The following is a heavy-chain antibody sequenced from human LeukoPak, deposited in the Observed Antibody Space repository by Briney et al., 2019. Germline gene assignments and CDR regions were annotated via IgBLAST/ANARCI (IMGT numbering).Heavy chain of an antibody. CDR1: GGSISSYY. Sequence: RASETLSLTCTVSGGSISSYYWSWIRQPPGKGLEWIGYIYYSGSTNYNPSLKSRVTISVDTSKNQFSLKLSSVTAADTAVYYCARHTGYSSSWYRNWFDPWGQGTLVTVSS. D-gene: IGHD6-13*01. V-gene: IGHV4-59*08. CDR3: ARHTGYSSSWYRNWFDP. J-gene: IGHJ5*02. CDR2: IYYSGST.